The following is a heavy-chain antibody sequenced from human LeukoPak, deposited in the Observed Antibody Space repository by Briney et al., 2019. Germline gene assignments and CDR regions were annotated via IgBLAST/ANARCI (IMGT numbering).Heavy chain of an antibody. D-gene: IGHD2/OR15-2a*01. J-gene: IGHJ4*02. CDR1: GFTFSLYA. Sequence: PGGSLRLSCAASGFTFSLYAMHWVRQAPGKGLEYVSAITSNGHSAYYANSVEGRFTISRDNSKNTLYLQMGSLRAEDMAVYYCARGRLASTTSTTYDYWGQGTLVTVSS. V-gene: IGHV3-64*01. CDR3: ARGRLASTTSTTYDY. CDR2: ITSNGHSA.